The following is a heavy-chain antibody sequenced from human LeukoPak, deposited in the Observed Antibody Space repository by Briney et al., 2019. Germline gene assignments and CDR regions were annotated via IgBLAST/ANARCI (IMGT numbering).Heavy chain of an antibody. CDR2: VDSDGSDT. V-gene: IGHV3-74*01. CDR1: GFSFTNYW. D-gene: IGHD5-12*01. Sequence: GGSLRLSCVASGFSFTNYWMHWVRQSPGKGLEWVSRVDSDGSDTIYADSVRGRFTISRDNAQNTVFLQMNSLRVEDTAIYYCARGGYGHGFDIWGRGTMVTVSS. CDR3: ARGGYGHGFDI. J-gene: IGHJ3*02.